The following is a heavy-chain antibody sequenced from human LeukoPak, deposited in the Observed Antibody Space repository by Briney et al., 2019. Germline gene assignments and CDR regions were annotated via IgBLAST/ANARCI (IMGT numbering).Heavy chain of an antibody. D-gene: IGHD2-2*01. J-gene: IGHJ4*02. CDR1: GFTFSSYA. Sequence: GGSLRLSCSASGFTFSSYAMHWVRQAPGKGLEYVAAISSNGDSTYYADSVKGRFTVSRDSSKNTLYLQMRSLRPEDTAVYYCVKGRYCRTVICHAHFAYWGQGTLVTVSS. V-gene: IGHV3-64D*06. CDR3: VKGRYCRTVICHAHFAY. CDR2: ISSNGDST.